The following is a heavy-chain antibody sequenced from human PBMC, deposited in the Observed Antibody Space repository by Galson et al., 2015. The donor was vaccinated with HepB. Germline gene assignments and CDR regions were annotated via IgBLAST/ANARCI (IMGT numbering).Heavy chain of an antibody. V-gene: IGHV4-59*01. Sequence: LSLTCTVSGGSISSYYWSWIRQPPGKGLEWIGYIYYSGSTNYNPSLKSRVTISVDTSKNQFSLKLSSVTAADTAVYYCAGEPVFPGGTWFDPWGQGTLVTVSS. J-gene: IGHJ5*02. CDR3: AGEPVFPGGTWFDP. CDR1: GGSISSYY. D-gene: IGHD1-1*01. CDR2: IYYSGST.